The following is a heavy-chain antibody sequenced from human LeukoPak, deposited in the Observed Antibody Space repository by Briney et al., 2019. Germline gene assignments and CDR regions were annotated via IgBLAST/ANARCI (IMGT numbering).Heavy chain of an antibody. CDR1: GFTFSSYA. V-gene: IGHV3-64*01. CDR2: ISSNGGST. CDR3: ARWGQLAFDY. J-gene: IGHJ4*02. D-gene: IGHD6-6*01. Sequence: GGSLRLSCAASGFTFSSYAMHWVRQAPGKGLEYVSAISSNGGSTYYANSVKGRFTISRDNSKNTLYLQMGSLGAEDMAVYYCARWGQLAFDYWGQGTLVTVSS.